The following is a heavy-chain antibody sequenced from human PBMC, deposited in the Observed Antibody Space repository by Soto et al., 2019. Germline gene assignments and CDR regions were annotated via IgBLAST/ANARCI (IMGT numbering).Heavy chain of an antibody. CDR3: ERQISDYATGPNFQYYFDS. CDR2: IDPSDSQT. D-gene: IGHD2-15*01. J-gene: IGHJ4*02. Sequence: GESLKISCKGSGYSFAGYWITWVRQKPGKGLEWMGRIDPSDSQTYYSPSFRGHVTISATKSITTVFLQWSSLRASDTAMYYCERQISDYATGPNFQYYFDSWGQGTPVTVSS. CDR1: GYSFAGYW. V-gene: IGHV5-10-1*01.